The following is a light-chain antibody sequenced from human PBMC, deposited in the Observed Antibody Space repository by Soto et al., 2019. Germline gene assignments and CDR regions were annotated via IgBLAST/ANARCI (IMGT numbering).Light chain of an antibody. CDR2: DAS. J-gene: IGKJ1*01. V-gene: IGKV3-20*01. CDR1: QSVGSSY. Sequence: EIVLTQSPGTLSLSPGERATLSCRASQSVGSSYLAWYQQKPGQAPRLLIYDASSRATGIPDRFSGSGSGTDFTLTISRLAPEDFAVYYCQQYGSSPFWTFGQGTKVEIK. CDR3: QQYGSSPFWT.